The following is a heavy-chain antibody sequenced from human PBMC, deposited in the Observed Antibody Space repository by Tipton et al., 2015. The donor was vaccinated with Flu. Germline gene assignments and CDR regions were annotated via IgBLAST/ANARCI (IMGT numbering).Heavy chain of an antibody. CDR1: GGSIVTGDFY. D-gene: IGHD6-13*01. CDR2: IFHSGTT. Sequence: TLSLTCSVSGGSIVTGDFYWGWVRQSPGKGPEWIGSIFHSGTTYYSLSLESRATISIDTSKNQFSLSRSSVSAADTAVYYCTRQEEAATRRSNWGQGTLVTVSS. CDR3: TRQEEAATRRSN. V-gene: IGHV4-39*07. J-gene: IGHJ4*02.